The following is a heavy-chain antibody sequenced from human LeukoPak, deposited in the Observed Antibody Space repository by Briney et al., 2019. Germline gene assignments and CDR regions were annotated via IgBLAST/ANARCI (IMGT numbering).Heavy chain of an antibody. Sequence: GGSLRLSCAASGFTVSSNYMSRVRQAPGKGLEWVSVIYSDASTYYADSVKGRFTISRDNSKKTLYLQMNSLRAEDTAVYYCARGIYYYDSNGYHPFDYWGQGTLVTVSS. V-gene: IGHV3-66*02. J-gene: IGHJ4*02. CDR2: IYSDAST. D-gene: IGHD3-22*01. CDR3: ARGIYYYDSNGYHPFDY. CDR1: GFTVSSNY.